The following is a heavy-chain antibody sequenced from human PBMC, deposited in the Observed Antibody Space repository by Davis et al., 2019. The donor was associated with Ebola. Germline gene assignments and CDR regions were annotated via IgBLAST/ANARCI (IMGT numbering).Heavy chain of an antibody. Sequence: MPSETLSLTCAVYGGSFSGYYWSWIRQPPGKGLEWVGEINHSGSTNYNPSLKSRVTISVDTSKNQFSLKLSSVTAADTAVYYCARGGFWGNWFDPWGQGTLVTVSS. V-gene: IGHV4-34*01. CDR3: ARGGFWGNWFDP. CDR2: INHSGST. J-gene: IGHJ5*02. D-gene: IGHD3-16*01. CDR1: GGSFSGYY.